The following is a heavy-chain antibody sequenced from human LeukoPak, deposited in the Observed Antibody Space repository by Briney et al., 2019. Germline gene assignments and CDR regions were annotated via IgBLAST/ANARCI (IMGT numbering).Heavy chain of an antibody. D-gene: IGHD3-10*01. J-gene: IGHJ6*02. V-gene: IGHV4-34*01. Sequence: SETLSLTCAVYGGSFSGYYWSWTRQPPGKGLEWIGEINHSGSTNYNPSLKSRVTISVDTSKNQFSLKLSSVTAADTAVYYCAASPGGEGYYYGMDVWGQGTTVTVSS. CDR1: GGSFSGYY. CDR3: AASPGGEGYYYGMDV. CDR2: INHSGST.